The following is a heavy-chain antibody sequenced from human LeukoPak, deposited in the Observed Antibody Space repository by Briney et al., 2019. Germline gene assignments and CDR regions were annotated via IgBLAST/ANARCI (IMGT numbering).Heavy chain of an antibody. CDR3: ARDQARMVRGVIYGYFDY. CDR1: GFTFDSYW. CDR2: IKQDGSEK. V-gene: IGHV3-7*01. D-gene: IGHD3-10*01. J-gene: IGHJ4*02. Sequence: GGSLRLSCAASGFTFDSYWMSWVRQAPGKGLEWVANIKQDGSEKYYVDSVKGRFTISRDNAKNSLYLQMNSLRAEDTAVYYRARDQARMVRGVIYGYFDYWGQGTLLTVSS.